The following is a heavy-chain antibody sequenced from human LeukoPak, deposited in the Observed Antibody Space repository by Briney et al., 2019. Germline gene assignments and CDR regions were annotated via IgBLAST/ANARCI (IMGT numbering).Heavy chain of an antibody. J-gene: IGHJ6*03. V-gene: IGHV4-34*01. CDR1: GDSISSYY. CDR2: INHSGST. Sequence: KTSETLSLTCTVSGDSISSYYWSWIRQPPGKGLEWIGEINHSGSTNYNPSLKSRVTISVDTSKNQFSLKLSSVTAADTAVYYCARLSPDGRMDVWGKGTTVTISS. CDR3: ARLSPDGRMDV.